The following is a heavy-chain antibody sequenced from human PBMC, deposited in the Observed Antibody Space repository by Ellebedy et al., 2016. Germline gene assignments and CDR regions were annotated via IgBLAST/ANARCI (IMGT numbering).Heavy chain of an antibody. CDR2: SIKKPNSYTT. CDR3: ARVQYGDSLD. CDR1: GFSFIDHY. D-gene: IGHD4-17*01. V-gene: IGHV3-72*01. J-gene: IGHJ4*02. Sequence: GESLKISXAASGFSFIDHYLDWVRQAPGKGLEWVGRSIKKPNSYTTEYAASLKGRFTISTDDSKNSLYLQMNSLKTEDTAVYYCARVQYGDSLDWGQGTLVTVSS.